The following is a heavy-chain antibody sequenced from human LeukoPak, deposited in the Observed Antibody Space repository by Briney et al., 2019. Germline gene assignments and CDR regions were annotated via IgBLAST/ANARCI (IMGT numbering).Heavy chain of an antibody. CDR2: IYYSGST. CDR1: GGSISSSSYY. Sequence: SETLSLTCTGSGGSISSSSYYWGWIRQPPGKGLEWIGSIYYSGSTYYNPSLKSRVTISVDTSKNQFSLKLSSVTAADTAVYYCARTYSSSWTDAFDIWGQGTMVTVSS. D-gene: IGHD6-13*01. J-gene: IGHJ3*02. CDR3: ARTYSSSWTDAFDI. V-gene: IGHV4-39*01.